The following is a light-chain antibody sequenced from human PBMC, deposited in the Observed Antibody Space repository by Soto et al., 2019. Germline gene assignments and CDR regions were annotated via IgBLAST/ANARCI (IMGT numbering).Light chain of an antibody. CDR3: QQVNNYPLT. Sequence: DIQLTQSPSFLSASVGDRVTITCRASQGISTFLAWYQQHSGTAPKRLIYDASNLQSGVPSRFSGSGAGTEFTLTISSLQPEDFATYYCQQVNNYPLTFGGGTKVGIK. J-gene: IGKJ4*01. CDR1: QGISTF. V-gene: IGKV1-9*01. CDR2: DAS.